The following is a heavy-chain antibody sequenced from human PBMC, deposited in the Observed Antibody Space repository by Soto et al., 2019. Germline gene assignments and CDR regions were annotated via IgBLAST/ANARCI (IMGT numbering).Heavy chain of an antibody. CDR3: ARGVYRGYSYGDFDY. Sequence: ASVKVSCKASGGTFSSYAISWVRQAPGQGLEWMGGIIPIFGTANYAQKFQGRVTITADESTSTAYMELSSLRSEDTAVYYCARGVYRGYSYGDFDYWGQGTLVTVSS. CDR1: GGTFSSYA. V-gene: IGHV1-69*13. D-gene: IGHD5-18*01. J-gene: IGHJ4*02. CDR2: IIPIFGTA.